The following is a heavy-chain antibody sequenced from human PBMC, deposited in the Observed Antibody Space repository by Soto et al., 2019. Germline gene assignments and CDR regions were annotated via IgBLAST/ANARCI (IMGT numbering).Heavy chain of an antibody. CDR2: ISYDGSNK. CDR1: GFTFSSYA. Sequence: GGSLRLSYAASGFTFSSYAMQWVRQAPGKGLEWVAVISYDGSNKYYADSVKGRFTISRVNSKNTLYLQMNSLRAEDTAVYYCARDMSSSPPTWYYGMDVWGQGTTVTVS. CDR3: ARDMSSSPPTWYYGMDV. D-gene: IGHD6-6*01. J-gene: IGHJ6*02. V-gene: IGHV3-30-3*01.